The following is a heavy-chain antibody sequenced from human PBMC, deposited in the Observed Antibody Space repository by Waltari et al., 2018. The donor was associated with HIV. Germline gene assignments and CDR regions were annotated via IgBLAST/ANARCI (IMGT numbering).Heavy chain of an antibody. J-gene: IGHJ6*02. CDR1: GFTFRSYS. V-gene: IGHV3-48*04. D-gene: IGHD2-2*01. Sequence: EVQLVESGGGLVQPGGSLRLSCAASGFTFRSYSMNWVRQAQGKGPEWVSYISSSSSTIYYADSVKGRFTISRDNAKNSLYLQMNSLRAEDTAVYYCARDKVVVPAAIPRYYYYGMDVWGQGTTVTVSS. CDR2: ISSSSSTI. CDR3: ARDKVVVPAAIPRYYYYGMDV.